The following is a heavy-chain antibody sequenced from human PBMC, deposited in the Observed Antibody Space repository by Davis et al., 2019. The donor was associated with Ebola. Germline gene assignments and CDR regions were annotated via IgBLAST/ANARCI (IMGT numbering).Heavy chain of an antibody. V-gene: IGHV3-74*01. CDR1: GFTFDDYA. Sequence: GESLKISCAASGFTFDDYAMHWVRQAPGKGLVWVSRINSDGTTTSYADSVKGRFTISRDNAKNTLYLQMNSLRAEDTAVYYCAREPHYDILTGYYGGMDVWGQGTTVTVSS. CDR3: AREPHYDILTGYYGGMDV. D-gene: IGHD3-9*01. CDR2: INSDGTTT. J-gene: IGHJ6*02.